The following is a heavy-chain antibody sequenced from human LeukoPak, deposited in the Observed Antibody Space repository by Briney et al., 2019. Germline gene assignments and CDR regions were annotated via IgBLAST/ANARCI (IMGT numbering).Heavy chain of an antibody. CDR2: INPSGGST. CDR3: ARDQGYSGYSYDY. V-gene: IGHV1-46*01. D-gene: IGHD6-19*01. J-gene: IGHJ4*02. Sequence: ASVKVSCKASGYTFTNYDINWVRQATGQGLEWMGIINPSGGSTSYPQKFQGRVTMTRDMSTSTVYMELSSLRSEDTAVYYCARDQGYSGYSYDYWGQGTLVTVSS. CDR1: GYTFTNYD.